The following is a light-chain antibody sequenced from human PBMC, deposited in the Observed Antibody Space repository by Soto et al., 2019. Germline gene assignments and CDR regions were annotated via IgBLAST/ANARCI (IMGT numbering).Light chain of an antibody. CDR1: QSVRDRY. Sequence: SVLTQSPRTLSLSPGERATLSCSASQSVRDRYLAWYQQKPGQAPSLLIYDTSTRATGVPDRFSGSGSGTDFALTISRVEPEDFAIYFCQQYGSSPGTFGQGTKVDIK. CDR2: DTS. CDR3: QQYGSSPGT. V-gene: IGKV3-20*01. J-gene: IGKJ1*01.